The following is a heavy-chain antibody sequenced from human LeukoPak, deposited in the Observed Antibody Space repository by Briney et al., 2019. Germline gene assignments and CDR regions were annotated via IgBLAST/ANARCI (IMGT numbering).Heavy chain of an antibody. V-gene: IGHV4-34*01. CDR2: INRSGST. CDR1: GGSFSGYY. J-gene: IGHJ4*02. CDR3: ARVGAYCSGGSCYRPFDY. D-gene: IGHD2-15*01. Sequence: SETLSLTCAVYGGSFSGYYWSWIRQPPGKGLEWIGEINRSGSTNYNPSLKSRVTISVDTSKNQFSLKLSSVTAADTAVYYCARVGAYCSGGSCYRPFDYWGQGTLVTVSS.